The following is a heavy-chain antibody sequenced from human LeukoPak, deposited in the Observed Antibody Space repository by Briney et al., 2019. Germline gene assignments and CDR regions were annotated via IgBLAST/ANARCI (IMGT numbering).Heavy chain of an antibody. CDR1: GFFFNTYW. CDR2: VNSDGTNT. Sequence: QPGGSLRLSCAASGFFFNTYWMHWVRQAPGKGLVWVSRVNSDGTNTNYGDSVQGRFTVSRDNAKNTLYLQMNSLRAEDTAVYYCVREGSLQSLFDYWGQGTLVTVSS. CDR3: VREGSLQSLFDY. D-gene: IGHD3-10*01. J-gene: IGHJ4*02. V-gene: IGHV3-74*01.